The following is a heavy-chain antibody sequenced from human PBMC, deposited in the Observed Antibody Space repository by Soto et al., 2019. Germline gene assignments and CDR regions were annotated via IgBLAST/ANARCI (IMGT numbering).Heavy chain of an antibody. CDR1: GGSSSSGGYS. Sequence: SETMSPSRGVAGGSSSSGGYSWSRIRHQPGKGLKWIGYIYHSGSTYYNPSLKSRVTISVDRSKNQFSLKLSSVTAADTAVYYCARASITGPPDFWGGPNNCFDPWGQGTLVTFS. D-gene: IGHD3-3*01. J-gene: IGHJ5*02. CDR3: ARASITGPPDFWGGPNNCFDP. CDR2: IYHSGST. V-gene: IGHV4-30-2*01.